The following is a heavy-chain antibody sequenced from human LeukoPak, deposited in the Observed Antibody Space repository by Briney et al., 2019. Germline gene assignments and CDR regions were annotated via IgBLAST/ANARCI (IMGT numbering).Heavy chain of an antibody. V-gene: IGHV3-74*01. J-gene: IGHJ3*02. Sequence: GGSLRLSCAASGFTFSTYYMHWVRQAPGKGLVWVSRISGDGSSTNYADSVEGRFTISRDNAKNTLYLQMNSLRAEDTAVYYCARVLRFLPYAFDIWGQGTMVTVSS. CDR3: ARVLRFLPYAFDI. CDR2: ISGDGSST. D-gene: IGHD3-3*01. CDR1: GFTFSTYY.